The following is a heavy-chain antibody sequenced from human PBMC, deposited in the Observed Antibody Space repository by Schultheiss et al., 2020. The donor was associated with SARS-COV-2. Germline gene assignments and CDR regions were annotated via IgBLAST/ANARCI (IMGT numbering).Heavy chain of an antibody. D-gene: IGHD6-6*01. CDR1: GFTFTSYW. CDR3: AREIAAPDDY. Sequence: GGSLRLSCVASGFTFTSYWMHWVRQAPGKGLEWVAVISYDGSNKYYADSVKGRFTISRDNSKNTLYLQMNSLRAEDTVVYYCAREIAAPDDYWGQGTLVTVSS. J-gene: IGHJ4*02. CDR2: ISYDGSNK. V-gene: IGHV3-30*07.